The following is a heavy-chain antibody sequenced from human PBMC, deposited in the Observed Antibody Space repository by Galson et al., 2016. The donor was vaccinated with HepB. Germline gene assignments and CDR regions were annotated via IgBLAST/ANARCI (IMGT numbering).Heavy chain of an antibody. CDR3: STSMFTMLRGLTTVIDY. V-gene: IGHV4-39*01. D-gene: IGHD3-10*01. Sequence: SETLSLTCTVSGGSIRSGPYYWGWIRQPPGKGLEWIGSVYYSGNTFYNPSLESRVLISVDTAKNQFSLKLNFVTAADTAVYYCSTSMFTMLRGLTTVIDYWGQGTLVTVSS. J-gene: IGHJ4*02. CDR2: VYYSGNT. CDR1: GGSIRSGPYY.